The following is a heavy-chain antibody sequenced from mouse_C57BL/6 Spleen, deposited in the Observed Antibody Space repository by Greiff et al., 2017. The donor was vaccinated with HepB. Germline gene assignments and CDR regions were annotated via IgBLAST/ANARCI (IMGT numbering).Heavy chain of an antibody. CDR2: IYPGDGDT. J-gene: IGHJ4*01. D-gene: IGHD2-1*01. CDR1: GYAFSSSW. CDR3: ARPHYYGNYVHYAMDY. Sequence: QVQLKESGPELVKPGASVKISCKASGYAFSSSWMNWVKQRPGKGLEWIGRIYPGDGDTNYNGKFKGKATLTADKSSSTAYMQLSSLTSEDSAVYFCARPHYYGNYVHYAMDYWGQGTSVTVSS. V-gene: IGHV1-82*01.